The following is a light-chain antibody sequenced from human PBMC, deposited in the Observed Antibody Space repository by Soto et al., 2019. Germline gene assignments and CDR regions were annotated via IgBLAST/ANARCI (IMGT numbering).Light chain of an antibody. Sequence: QSVLTQPASVSGTPGQSITISCTGSNSDVGIYDFVSWYQHHPGRAPTLIVSEVSHRPSGVSNCFSGFKSGNTASLTISGLPSDDEADYYCISYTSDDVRYVFGSGTKVTVL. J-gene: IGLJ1*01. V-gene: IGLV2-14*01. CDR2: EVS. CDR3: ISYTSDDVRYV. CDR1: NSDVGIYDF.